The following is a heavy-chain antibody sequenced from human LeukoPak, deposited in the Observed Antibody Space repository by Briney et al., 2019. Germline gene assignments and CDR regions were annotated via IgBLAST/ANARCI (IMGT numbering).Heavy chain of an antibody. CDR1: GDSISSGDYY. J-gene: IGHJ3*02. V-gene: IGHV4-61*02. CDR3: ARGPYSYDSSGAFDI. D-gene: IGHD3-22*01. CDR2: ISSSGST. Sequence: SETLSLTCTVSGDSISSGDYYWSWIRQPAGKGLEWIGRISSSGSTNYNPSLKSRVTISVVTSKNQFSLKLSSVTAADTAVYFCARGPYSYDSSGAFDIWGQGTMVTVSS.